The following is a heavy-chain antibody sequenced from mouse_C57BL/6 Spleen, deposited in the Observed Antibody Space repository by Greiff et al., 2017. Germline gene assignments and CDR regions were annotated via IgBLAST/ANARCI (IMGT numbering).Heavy chain of an antibody. V-gene: IGHV1-22*01. J-gene: IGHJ3*01. CDR2: INPNNGGT. D-gene: IGHD2-1*01. Sequence: EVQLQQSGPELVKPGASVKMSCKASGYTFTDYYMHWVKQSHGKSLEWIGYINPNNGGTNYNQKFKGKDTLTVNKSSSTAYMELRSLTSEDSAVYYCAYGNPAGFAYWGQGTLVTVSA. CDR3: AYGNPAGFAY. CDR1: GYTFTDYY.